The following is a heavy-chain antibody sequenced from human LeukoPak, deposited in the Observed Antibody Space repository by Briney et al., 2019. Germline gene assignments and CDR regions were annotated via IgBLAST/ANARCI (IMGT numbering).Heavy chain of an antibody. V-gene: IGHV3-11*04. Sequence: GGSLRLSCAASGFTVSSNYMSWVRQAPGKGLEWVSYISSSGSTIYYADSVKGRFTISRDNAKNSLYLQMNSLRAEDTAVYYCARFAGYCSGGSCYSYYYYYYYMDVWGKGTTVTVSS. J-gene: IGHJ6*03. D-gene: IGHD2-15*01. CDR2: ISSSGSTI. CDR3: ARFAGYCSGGSCYSYYYYYYYMDV. CDR1: GFTVSSNY.